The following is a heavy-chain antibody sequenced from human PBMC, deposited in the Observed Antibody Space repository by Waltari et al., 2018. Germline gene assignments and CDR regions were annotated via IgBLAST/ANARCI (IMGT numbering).Heavy chain of an antibody. CDR1: GFTLRGYE. D-gene: IGHD6-13*01. V-gene: IGHV3-48*03. CDR3: ARGIAADGGGGY. CDR2: ISSTGDTI. J-gene: IGHJ4*02. Sequence: EVHLVESGGGLVQPGGSLRLSCAASGFTLRGYEMNWVRQAPGKGLELISYISSTGDTIYDADSVKGRFTIARDNAKNTLYLQMKRLRADDTALYYCARGIAADGGGGYWGQGILVTVSS.